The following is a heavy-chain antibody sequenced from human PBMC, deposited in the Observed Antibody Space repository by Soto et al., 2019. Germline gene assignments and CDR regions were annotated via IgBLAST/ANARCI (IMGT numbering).Heavy chain of an antibody. CDR3: ATWHEREHAFDV. V-gene: IGHV3-53*01. CDR1: GLTISGKTY. J-gene: IGHJ3*01. CDR2: LYDVDGS. D-gene: IGHD1-1*01. Sequence: VQLVESGGGLIQPGESLRLSCAAFGLTISGKTYVAWVRQAPGKGLEWVSALYDVDGSFYADSVTGRFTTSSDSAKATVYLQMNDLRPDDTAVYYCATWHEREHAFDVWGQGTTVTISS.